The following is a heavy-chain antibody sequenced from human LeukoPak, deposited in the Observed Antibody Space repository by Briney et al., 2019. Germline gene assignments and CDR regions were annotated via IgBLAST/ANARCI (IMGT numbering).Heavy chain of an antibody. Sequence: GGSLRLSCAASGFTFSSYAMSWVRQAPGKGLEWVSGISGSGDRIYYADSVRGRFTIARENSWNTLSLQMNSLRVDDTAVYYCVKDLGCSGGSCYYFYGTDVWGQGTTVAVSS. D-gene: IGHD2-15*01. CDR1: GFTFSSYA. V-gene: IGHV3-23*01. CDR2: ISGSGDRI. J-gene: IGHJ6*02. CDR3: VKDLGCSGGSCYYFYGTDV.